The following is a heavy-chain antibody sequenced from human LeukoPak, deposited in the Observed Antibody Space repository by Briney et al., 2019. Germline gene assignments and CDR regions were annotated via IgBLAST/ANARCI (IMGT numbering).Heavy chain of an antibody. J-gene: IGHJ4*02. CDR2: ISGNGGST. CDR3: AKFRPITSVAGTIFHY. Sequence: GGSLRLSCAASGFTFTNYAMSWVRQAPGKGLEWVSAISGNGGSTYYADSVKGRFTISRDNSKNTLYLQMNTLRAEDTAVYYCAKFRPITSVAGTIFHYWGQGILVTVSS. D-gene: IGHD6-19*01. CDR1: GFTFTNYA. V-gene: IGHV3-23*01.